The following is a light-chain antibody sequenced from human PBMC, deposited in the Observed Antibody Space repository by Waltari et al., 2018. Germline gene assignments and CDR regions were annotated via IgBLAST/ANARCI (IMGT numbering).Light chain of an antibody. CDR1: QSLVLNDGNPY. CDR3: MQTSQNSRT. V-gene: IGKV2-24*01. J-gene: IGKJ1*01. CDR2: KIS. Sequence: DIVMTQTPLSSPVTLGQPASISCRSSQSLVLNDGNPYLSWLQQRPGQPPRLLIYKISKRFSGVSDRFSGSGAGTDFTLKISRVEAEDVGVYYCMQTSQNSRTFGQGTKLEIK.